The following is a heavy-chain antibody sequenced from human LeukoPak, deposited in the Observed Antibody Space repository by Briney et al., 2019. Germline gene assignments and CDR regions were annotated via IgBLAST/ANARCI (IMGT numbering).Heavy chain of an antibody. CDR1: GFTFSSYS. V-gene: IGHV3-23*01. J-gene: IGHJ4*02. CDR2: NSGSSGST. CDR3: SEPDFDY. Sequence: GGSLRLSCAASGFTFSSYSMNWVRQAPGKGLEWVSANSGSSGSTYYADSVKGRFTISRDNSKNTLYLQMNSLRAEDTAVYYCSEPDFDYWGQGTLVTVSS.